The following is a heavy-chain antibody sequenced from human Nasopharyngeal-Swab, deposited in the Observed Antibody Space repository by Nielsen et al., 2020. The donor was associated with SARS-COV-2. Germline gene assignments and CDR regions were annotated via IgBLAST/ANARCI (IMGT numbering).Heavy chain of an antibody. Sequence: GESLKISCAASGFTFSTFGMHWVRQAPGKGLEWVVVIGYDGSNKYYADSVKGRFTISRDNSMNTLYLQMNSLRGEDTAVYYCAKDPDSRAGWGQGTLVTVSS. V-gene: IGHV3-30*02. D-gene: IGHD6-13*01. CDR1: GFTFSTFG. CDR3: AKDPDSRAG. CDR2: IGYDGSNK. J-gene: IGHJ4*02.